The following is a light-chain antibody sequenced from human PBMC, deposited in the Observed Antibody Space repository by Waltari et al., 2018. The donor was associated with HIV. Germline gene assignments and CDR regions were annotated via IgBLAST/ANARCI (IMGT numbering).Light chain of an antibody. CDR3: QQYNNWPRT. J-gene: IGKJ1*01. V-gene: IGKV3-15*01. CDR2: GAS. CDR1: QRFTSN. Sequence: EIAMTQSPATLSVSPGERVTLSCRASQRFTSNLAWYQQKPGQAPRLLIYGASTRATGIPARFSGSGSGTEFTLTISSLQSEDFAVYYCQQYNNWPRTFGQGTKVEIK.